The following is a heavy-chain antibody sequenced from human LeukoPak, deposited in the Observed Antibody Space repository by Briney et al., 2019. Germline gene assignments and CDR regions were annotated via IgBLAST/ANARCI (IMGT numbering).Heavy chain of an antibody. V-gene: IGHV4-59*08. CDR2: IYYTGSGST. D-gene: IGHD6-19*01. CDR1: GGSISPYY. J-gene: IGHJ4*02. CDR3: ARHAVYAGSGWAFDY. Sequence: SETLSLTCTVSGGSISPYYWSWIRQPPGKGLEWIGYIYYTGSGSTSHNPSLKSRVTISVDTSKNQFSLNLNSVTAADTAVYYCARHAVYAGSGWAFDYWGQGTLVTVSS.